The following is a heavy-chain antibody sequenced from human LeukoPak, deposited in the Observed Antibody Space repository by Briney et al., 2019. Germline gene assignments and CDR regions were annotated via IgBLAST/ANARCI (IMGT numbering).Heavy chain of an antibody. CDR2: INPTGDST. V-gene: IGHV1-46*01. J-gene: IGHJ4*02. D-gene: IGHD6-13*01. CDR3: ARAWDSSSWYY. Sequence: ASVKVSCKASGYTFTSYYMHWVRQAPGQGLEWMGLINPTGDSTGYAQKFQGRVTMTRDMSTSTDYLELSSLRSEDTAMYYCARAWDSSSWYYWGQGTLVTVSS. CDR1: GYTFTSYY.